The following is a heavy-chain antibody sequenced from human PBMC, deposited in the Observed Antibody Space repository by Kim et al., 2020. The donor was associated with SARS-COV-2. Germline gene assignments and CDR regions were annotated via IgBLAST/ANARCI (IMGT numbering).Heavy chain of an antibody. D-gene: IGHD2-15*01. Sequence: GGSLRLSCAASGFTFSSYEMNWVRQAPGKGLEWVSYISSSGSTIYYADSVKGRFTISRDNAKNSLYLQMNSLRAEDTAVYYCARDDRAAHLYYYYYGMDVWGQGTTVTVSS. CDR1: GFTFSSYE. CDR3: ARDDRAAHLYYYYYGMDV. CDR2: ISSSGSTI. J-gene: IGHJ6*02. V-gene: IGHV3-48*03.